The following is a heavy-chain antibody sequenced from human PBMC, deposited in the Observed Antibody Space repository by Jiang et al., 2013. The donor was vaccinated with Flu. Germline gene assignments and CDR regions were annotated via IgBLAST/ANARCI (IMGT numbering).Heavy chain of an antibody. D-gene: IGHD7-27*01. CDR1: GGSISSYY. CDR3: ARDWGSDYYFDS. Sequence: SLTCTVSGGSISSYYWSWIRQPPGRGLEWIGYIYYSGSTNYNPSLKSRVTISVDTSKRQFSLTLDSVTAADTAVYYCARDWGSDYYFDSWGQGTLVFVSS. J-gene: IGHJ4*02. V-gene: IGHV4-59*12. CDR2: IYYSGST.